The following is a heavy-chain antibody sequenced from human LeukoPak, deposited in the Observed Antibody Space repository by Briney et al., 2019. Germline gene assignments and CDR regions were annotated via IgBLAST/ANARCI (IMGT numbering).Heavy chain of an antibody. V-gene: IGHV3-23*01. CDR2: ISGSGGST. D-gene: IGHD2-2*01. J-gene: IGHJ1*01. CDR1: GLTLSSDW. Sequence: GGSLRLSCVYSGLTESGLTLSSDWMSWVRQAPGKGLEWVSAISGSGGSTYYADSVKGRFTISRDNSKNTLYLQMNSLRAEDTAVYYCAKGPGYCSSTSCEKYFQHWGQGTLVTVSS. CDR3: AKGPGYCSSTSCEKYFQH.